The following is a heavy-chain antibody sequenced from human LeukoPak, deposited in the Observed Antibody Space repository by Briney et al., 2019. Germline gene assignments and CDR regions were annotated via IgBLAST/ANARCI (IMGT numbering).Heavy chain of an antibody. D-gene: IGHD6-13*01. CDR3: ARLGTGIAAAGTGYFDY. J-gene: IGHJ4*02. Sequence: PGGSLRLSCAASGFTFSSYWMSWVRQAPGKGLEWVANIRQDGSEKYYVDSVKGRFTISRDNAKNSLYLQMNSLRAEDTAVYYCARLGTGIAAAGTGYFDYWGQGTLVTVSS. CDR1: GFTFSSYW. CDR2: IRQDGSEK. V-gene: IGHV3-7*05.